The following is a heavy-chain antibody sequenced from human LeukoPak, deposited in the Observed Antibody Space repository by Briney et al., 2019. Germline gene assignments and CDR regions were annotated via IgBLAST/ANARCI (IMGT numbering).Heavy chain of an antibody. J-gene: IGHJ4*02. CDR2: ISGSGYNT. D-gene: IGHD1-26*01. CDR3: AKHSGSYFIYYVDS. V-gene: IGHV3-23*01. CDR1: GFTFSSYG. Sequence: PGGSLRLSCAASGFTFSSYGLSWVRQAPGKGLEGVSTISGSGYNTYYADSVKGRFTISRDNSANTLYLQMNSLRAEDTALYYCAKHSGSYFIYYVDSWGQGTLVSVSS.